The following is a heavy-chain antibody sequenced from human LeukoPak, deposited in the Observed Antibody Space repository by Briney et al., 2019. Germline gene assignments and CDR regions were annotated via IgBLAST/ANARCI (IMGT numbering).Heavy chain of an antibody. D-gene: IGHD6-19*01. Sequence: PGGSLRLSCAASGFTFSSYAMSWVRQAPGRGLEWVSTISPTGGNTYYADSVKGRFTISRDNSKNTLYVQMNSLRDDDTAVYYCARLYSTGWYGGPDYWGQGTLVAVSS. J-gene: IGHJ4*02. CDR1: GFTFSSYA. CDR3: ARLYSTGWYGGPDY. CDR2: ISPTGGNT. V-gene: IGHV3-23*01.